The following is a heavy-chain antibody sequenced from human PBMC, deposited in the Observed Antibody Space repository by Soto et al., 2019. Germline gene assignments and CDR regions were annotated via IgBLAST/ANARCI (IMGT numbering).Heavy chain of an antibody. CDR1: GYSFTNYW. CDR3: AMSHAGSYTSGWDS. D-gene: IGHD6-19*01. CDR2: IYPGDSDT. Sequence: GASVKVSCKASGYSFTNYWIGWVRQMPGKGLEWMGIIYPGDSDTRYSPSLQGQVTISADKSISTAYLQWSSLKASDTAMYYCAMSHAGSYTSGWDSWGPGTLVTVSS. J-gene: IGHJ4*02. V-gene: IGHV5-51*03.